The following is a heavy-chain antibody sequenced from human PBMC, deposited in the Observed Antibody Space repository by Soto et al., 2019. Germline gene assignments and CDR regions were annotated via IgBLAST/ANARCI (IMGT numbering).Heavy chain of an antibody. CDR1: GFTVSSNY. D-gene: IGHD2-2*01. J-gene: IGHJ5*02. CDR3: ARDVVVPAATWKPGFDP. CDR2: IYSGGST. Sequence: GGSLRLSCAASGFTVSSNYMSWVRQAPGKGLEWVSVIYSGGSTYYADSVKGRFTISRDNSKNTLYLQMNSLRAEDTAVYYCARDVVVPAATWKPGFDPWGQGTLVTVSS. V-gene: IGHV3-66*01.